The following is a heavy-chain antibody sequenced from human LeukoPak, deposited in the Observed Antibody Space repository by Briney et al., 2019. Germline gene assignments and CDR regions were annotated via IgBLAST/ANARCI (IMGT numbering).Heavy chain of an antibody. D-gene: IGHD2-8*01. Sequence: SETLSLTCTVSGGSISSYYWSWIRQPPGKGLEWIGYIYYSGSTNYNPSLKSRVTISVDTSKNQFPLKLSSVTAADTAVYYCARVGEGMVDFDYWGQGTLVTVSS. V-gene: IGHV4-59*01. CDR1: GGSISSYY. CDR3: ARVGEGMVDFDY. J-gene: IGHJ4*02. CDR2: IYYSGST.